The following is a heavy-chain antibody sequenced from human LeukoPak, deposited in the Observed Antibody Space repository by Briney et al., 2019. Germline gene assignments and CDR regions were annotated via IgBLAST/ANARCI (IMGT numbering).Heavy chain of an antibody. CDR2: VNPSGGST. CDR1: GYTFIIYY. Sequence: ASVKVSCKASGYTFIIYYIHWVRQAPGQGLEWRGTVNPSGGSTNDAQKVQGRITMTRDTSTSTVYMELSSLKSEDTAVYYCARGKTMGDYWGQGTRVTVSS. J-gene: IGHJ4*02. V-gene: IGHV1-46*01. CDR3: ARGKTMGDY. D-gene: IGHD4/OR15-4a*01.